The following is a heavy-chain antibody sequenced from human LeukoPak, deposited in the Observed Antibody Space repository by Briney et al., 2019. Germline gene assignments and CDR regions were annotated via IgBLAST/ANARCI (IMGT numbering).Heavy chain of an antibody. J-gene: IGHJ4*02. CDR2: IYYSGST. CDR1: GGSISSYY. CDR3: AGRSYHSFDY. Sequence: PSETLSLTCTASGGSISSYYWSWIRQPPGKGLEWIGYIYYSGSTNYNPSLKSRVTISVDTSKNQFSLKLSSVTAADTAVYYCAGRSYHSFDYWGQGTLVTVSS. V-gene: IGHV4-59*08. D-gene: IGHD2-15*01.